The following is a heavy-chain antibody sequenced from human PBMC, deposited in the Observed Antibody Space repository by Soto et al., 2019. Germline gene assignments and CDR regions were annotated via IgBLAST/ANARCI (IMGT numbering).Heavy chain of an antibody. CDR2: INHSGST. V-gene: IGHV4-34*01. J-gene: IGHJ4*02. Sequence: SETLSLTCAVYGGSFSGYYWSWIRQPPGKGLEWIGEINHSGSTNYNPSLKSRVTISVDTSKNQFSLKLSSVTAADTAVYYCARASRGFSQGFGYWGQGTLGT. D-gene: IGHD5-18*01. CDR3: ARASRGFSQGFGY. CDR1: GGSFSGYY.